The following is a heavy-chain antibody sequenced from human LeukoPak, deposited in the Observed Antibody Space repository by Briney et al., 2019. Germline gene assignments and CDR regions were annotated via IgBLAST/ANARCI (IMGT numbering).Heavy chain of an antibody. CDR2: IKQDGSEK. CDR3: ARETRTYYYYMDV. V-gene: IGHV3-7*01. D-gene: IGHD1-14*01. Sequence: GGSLRLXCAASGFTFSSYWMSWVRQAPGKGLEWVANIKQDGSEKYYVDSVKGRFTISRDNAKNSLYLQMNSLRAEDTAVYYCARETRTYYYYMDVWGKGTTVTVSS. J-gene: IGHJ6*03. CDR1: GFTFSSYW.